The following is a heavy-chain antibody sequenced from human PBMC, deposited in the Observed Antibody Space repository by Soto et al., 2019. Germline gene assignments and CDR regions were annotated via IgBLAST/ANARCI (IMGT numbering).Heavy chain of an antibody. J-gene: IGHJ4*02. Sequence: QVQLVESGGGVVQPGRSLRLSCAASGFTFSSYAMHWVRQALGKGLEWVAVISYDGSNKYYADSVKGRFTISRDNSKNTLYLQMNSLRAEDTAVYYCARDPGIAVAGPLDYWGQGTLVTVSS. CDR1: GFTFSSYA. V-gene: IGHV3-30-3*01. CDR2: ISYDGSNK. D-gene: IGHD6-19*01. CDR3: ARDPGIAVAGPLDY.